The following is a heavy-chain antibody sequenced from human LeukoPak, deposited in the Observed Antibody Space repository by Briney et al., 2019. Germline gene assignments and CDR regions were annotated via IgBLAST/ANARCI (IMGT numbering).Heavy chain of an antibody. CDR3: ARGLYDFWSGYYSFDY. D-gene: IGHD3-3*01. J-gene: IGHJ4*02. CDR2: IRYDVSNK. CDR1: GFTFSSYG. V-gene: IGHV3-30*02. Sequence: GGSLRLSCAASGFTFSSYGMHWVRQAPGKGLEWVAFIRYDVSNKYYADSVKGRFTISRDNSKNTLFLQMNSLRAEDTAVYYCARGLYDFWSGYYSFDYWGQGTLVTVSS.